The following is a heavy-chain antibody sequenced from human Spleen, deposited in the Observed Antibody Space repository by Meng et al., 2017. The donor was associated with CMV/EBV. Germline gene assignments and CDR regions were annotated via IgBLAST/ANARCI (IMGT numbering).Heavy chain of an antibody. J-gene: IGHJ6*02. D-gene: IGHD2-2*01. CDR1: GYSFTSYW. CDR3: ARALGAVYCSSTSCYENYYYGMDV. V-gene: IGHV5-51*01. Sequence: KVSCKGSGYSFTSYWIGWVRQMPGKGLEWMGIIYPGDSDTRYSPSFQGQVTISADKSISTAYLQWSSLKASDTAMYYCARALGAVYCSSTSCYENYYYGMDVWGQGTTVTVSS. CDR2: IYPGDSDT.